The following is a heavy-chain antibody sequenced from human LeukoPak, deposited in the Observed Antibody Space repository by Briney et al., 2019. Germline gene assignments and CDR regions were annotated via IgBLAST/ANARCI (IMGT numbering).Heavy chain of an antibody. CDR2: IYSGGST. D-gene: IGHD3-22*01. V-gene: IGHV3-53*01. J-gene: IGHJ4*02. CDR3: ARDFYYYDSSGYRIFDY. CDR1: GFTVSSNY. Sequence: GGSLRLSCAASGFTVSSNYMSWVRQAPGKGLEWVSVIYSGGSTYYADSVKGRFTISRDNSKNTLYLQMNSPRAEDTAVYYCARDFYYYDSSGYRIFDYWGQGTLVTVSS.